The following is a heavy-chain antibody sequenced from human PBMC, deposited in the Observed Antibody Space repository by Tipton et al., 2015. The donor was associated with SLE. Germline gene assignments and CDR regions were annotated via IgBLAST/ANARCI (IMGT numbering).Heavy chain of an antibody. V-gene: IGHV1-8*01. J-gene: IGHJ4*02. Sequence: QLVQSGAEVKKPGASVRVSCKASGYTFTSFDINWVRQATGQGLEWMGWMNPNSGNTAYAQKFQGRVTMTRDTSISTAYMELSSLRSEDTAVYYCARAPPQLGFDYWGQGTLVTASS. CDR3: ARAPPQLGFDY. CDR1: GYTFTSFD. CDR2: MNPNSGNT. D-gene: IGHD5-24*01.